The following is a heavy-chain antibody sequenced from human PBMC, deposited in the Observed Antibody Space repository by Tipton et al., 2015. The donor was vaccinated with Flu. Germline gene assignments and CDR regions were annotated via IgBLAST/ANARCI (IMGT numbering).Heavy chain of an antibody. V-gene: IGHV4-38-2*01. CDR3: ARRSGGYGYGGMDV. D-gene: IGHD5-18*01. J-gene: IGHJ6*02. Sequence: TLSLTCAVSGDSISSDYHWGWIRQFPGKRLEWIGTVSRSGSTVYNPSLTSRVTISIDRSKNQFSLNLKSVTAADTAVYYCARRSGGYGYGGMDVWGQGTTVTVSS. CDR2: VSRSGST. CDR1: GDSISSDYH.